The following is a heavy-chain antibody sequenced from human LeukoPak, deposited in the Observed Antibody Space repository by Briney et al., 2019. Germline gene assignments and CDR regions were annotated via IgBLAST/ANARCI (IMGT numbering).Heavy chain of an antibody. CDR2: ISGSDGKT. Sequence: PGGSLRLSCAASGFTFRNYTMSWVRQAPGKGLEWVSAISGSDGKTYYADSVKGRFTISRDNAKNSVYLQMNSLRAEDTALYYCARPRRGYSYGFFDYWGQGTLVSVSS. CDR1: GFTFRNYT. J-gene: IGHJ4*02. V-gene: IGHV3-23*01. CDR3: ARPRRGYSYGFFDY. D-gene: IGHD5-18*01.